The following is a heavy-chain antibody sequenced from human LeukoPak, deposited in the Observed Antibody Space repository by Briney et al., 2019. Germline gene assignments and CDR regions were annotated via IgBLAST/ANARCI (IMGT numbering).Heavy chain of an antibody. J-gene: IGHJ5*02. Sequence: GESLKISCKGSGYSFTSYWISWVRQMPGKGLEWMGRIDPSDSYTNYSPSFQGHVTISADKSISTAYLQWSSLKASDTAMYYCAGHGIVATVWIEYNWFDPWGQGTLVTVSS. V-gene: IGHV5-10-1*01. CDR1: GYSFTSYW. CDR2: IDPSDSYT. CDR3: AGHGIVATVWIEYNWFDP. D-gene: IGHD5-12*01.